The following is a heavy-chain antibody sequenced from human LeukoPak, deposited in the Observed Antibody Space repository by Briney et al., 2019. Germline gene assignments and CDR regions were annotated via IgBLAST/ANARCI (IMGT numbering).Heavy chain of an antibody. CDR2: INPNSGGT. V-gene: IGHV1-2*06. CDR1: GYTFTGYY. D-gene: IGHD6-13*01. CDR3: ARTSSSWYYFDY. Sequence: ASVRVSCKASGYTFTGYYMHWVRQAPGQGLEWMGRINPNSGGTNYAQKFQGRVTMTRDTSISTAYMELSRLRSDDTAVYYCARTSSSWYYFDYWGQGTLVTVSS. J-gene: IGHJ4*02.